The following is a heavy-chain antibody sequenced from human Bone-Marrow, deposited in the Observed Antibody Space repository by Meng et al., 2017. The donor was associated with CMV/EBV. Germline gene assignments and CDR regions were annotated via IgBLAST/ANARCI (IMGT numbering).Heavy chain of an antibody. D-gene: IGHD2-2*01. CDR1: GFTFSSYA. V-gene: IGHV3-30*04. Sequence: GESLKISCAASGFTFSSYALHWVRQAPGKGLEWVAVISYDGSNKYYADSVKGRFTISRDNSKNTLYLQMNSLRAEDTAVYYCARERGYCSSTSCIFDYWGQGTLVTVSS. CDR3: ARERGYCSSTSCIFDY. J-gene: IGHJ4*02. CDR2: ISYDGSNK.